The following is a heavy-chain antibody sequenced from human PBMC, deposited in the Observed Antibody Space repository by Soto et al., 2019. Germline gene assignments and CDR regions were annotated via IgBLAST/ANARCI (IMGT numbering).Heavy chain of an antibody. CDR1: GFTFSSYA. V-gene: IGHV3-23*01. J-gene: IGHJ4*02. CDR3: ANELGFGLDSRTFDY. CDR2: ISGSGGST. D-gene: IGHD3-3*01. Sequence: GGSLRLSCAASGFTFSSYAMSWVRQAPGKGLEWVSAISGSGGSTYYADSVKGRFTISRDNSKNTLYLQMNSLRAEDTAVYYCANELGFGLDSRTFDYWGQGTLVTVSS.